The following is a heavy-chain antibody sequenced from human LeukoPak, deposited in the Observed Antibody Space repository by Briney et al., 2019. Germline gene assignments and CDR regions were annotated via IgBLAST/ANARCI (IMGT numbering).Heavy chain of an antibody. CDR3: ARYCSSTSCYYFDY. J-gene: IGHJ4*02. CDR1: GDSISSGGYC. D-gene: IGHD2-2*01. V-gene: IGHV4-31*03. CDR2: IYYRGST. Sequence: SETLSLTCTVSGDSISSGGYCWSWIRQHPGKGLEWIGYIYYRGSTYYNPSLKSRVTISVDSSKNQFSLKLSSVTAADTAVYYCARYCSSTSCYYFDYWGQGTLVTVSS.